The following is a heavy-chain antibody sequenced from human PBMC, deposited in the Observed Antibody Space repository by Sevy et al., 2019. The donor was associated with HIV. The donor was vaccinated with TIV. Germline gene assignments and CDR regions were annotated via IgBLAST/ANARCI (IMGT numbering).Heavy chain of an antibody. D-gene: IGHD1-26*01. Sequence: GGSLRLSCAASRFTFNTYWMSWVRQAPGKGLEWVGNIKEDGSAKYYADSVKGRFTISRDNAKNSLYLQMNSLGVEDTDVYYCARDSPGYGGYNYWGQGTLVTVSS. CDR2: IKEDGSAK. CDR1: RFTFNTYW. J-gene: IGHJ4*02. V-gene: IGHV3-7*01. CDR3: ARDSPGYGGYNY.